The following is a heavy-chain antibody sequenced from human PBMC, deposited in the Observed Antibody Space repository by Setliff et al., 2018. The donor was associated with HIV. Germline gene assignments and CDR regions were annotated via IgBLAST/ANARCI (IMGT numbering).Heavy chain of an antibody. CDR3: ARTTEATMVTVFDP. V-gene: IGHV4-38-2*02. CDR1: GYSISTGYD. CDR2: IYRDGTT. J-gene: IGHJ5*02. Sequence: SETLSLTCSVSGYSISTGYDWGWIRQPPGKGLEWIGNIYRDGTTHYNPPLKSRVTISVDPSKNQFSLNLRSVTAADTAVYFCARTTEATMVTVFDPWGQGILVTVSS. D-gene: IGHD5-18*01.